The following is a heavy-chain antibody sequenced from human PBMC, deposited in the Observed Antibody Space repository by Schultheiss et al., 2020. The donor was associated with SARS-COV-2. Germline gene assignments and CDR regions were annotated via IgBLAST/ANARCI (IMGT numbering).Heavy chain of an antibody. J-gene: IGHJ5*02. CDR3: AGSSGWYRDWFDP. CDR2: IWYDGSNK. D-gene: IGHD6-19*01. V-gene: IGHV3-33*08. Sequence: GESLKISCAASGFTFSSYAMSWVRQAPGKGLEWVAVIWYDGSNKYYADSVKGRFTISRDNSKNTLYLQMNSLRAEDTAVYYCAGSSGWYRDWFDPWGQGTLVTVSS. CDR1: GFTFSSYA.